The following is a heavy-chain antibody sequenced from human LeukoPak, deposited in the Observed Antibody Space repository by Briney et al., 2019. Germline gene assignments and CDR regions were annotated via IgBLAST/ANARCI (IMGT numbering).Heavy chain of an antibody. CDR1: GYTFTSYG. D-gene: IGHD6-13*01. CDR3: AYEQQLAFDY. CDR2: ISAYNGNT. V-gene: IGHV1-18*01. Sequence: GDSVKVSCTASGYTFTSYGISWVRQAPGQGLEWMGWISAYNGNTNYAQKLQGRVTMPTDTSTSTAYMELRSLRSDDTAVYYCAYEQQLAFDYWGQGTLVTVSS. J-gene: IGHJ4*02.